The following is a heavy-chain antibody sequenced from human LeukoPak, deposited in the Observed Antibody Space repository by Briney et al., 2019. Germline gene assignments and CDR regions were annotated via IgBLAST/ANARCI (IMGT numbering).Heavy chain of an antibody. V-gene: IGHV3-9*01. D-gene: IGHD2-2*02. CDR3: AKSGCRSISSYTNC. CDR1: GFTFDDYA. CDR2: ISWNSGII. J-gene: IGHJ1*01. Sequence: QSGGSLRLSGAASGFTFDDYAIHWVRQVPGKGLEWVSAISWNSGIIGYADSVKGRFTFSRANAKNSLYLQMTSLRAEDTASNSCAKSGCRSISSYTNCWGQGTLVTVSS.